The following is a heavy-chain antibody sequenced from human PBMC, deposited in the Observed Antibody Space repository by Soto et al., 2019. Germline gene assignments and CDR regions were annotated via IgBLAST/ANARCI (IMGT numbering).Heavy chain of an antibody. Sequence: QVQLVESGGGVVQPGRSLRLSCAASGFTFSSYAMHWVRQAPGKGLEWVAVISYDGSNKYYADSVKGRFTISRDNSKNTLYLQMNSLRAGDTAVYYCARERLVTRNWFDPWGQGTLVTVSS. J-gene: IGHJ5*02. CDR2: ISYDGSNK. CDR1: GFTFSSYA. V-gene: IGHV3-30-3*01. D-gene: IGHD2-21*02. CDR3: ARERLVTRNWFDP.